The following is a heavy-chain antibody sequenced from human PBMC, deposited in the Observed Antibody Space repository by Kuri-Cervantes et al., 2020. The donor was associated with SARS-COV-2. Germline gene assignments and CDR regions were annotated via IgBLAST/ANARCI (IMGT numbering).Heavy chain of an antibody. J-gene: IGHJ4*02. V-gene: IGHV3-23*01. CDR3: AKGIAVATGYFDY. Sequence: ESLKISCAASGFTFSSYAMSWVRQAPGKGLEWVSAISGSGGSTYYADSVKGRFTISRDNSKNTLYLQMNSLRAEDTAVYYCAKGIAVATGYFDYWGQGTLVTVSS. CDR2: ISGSGGST. CDR1: GFTFSSYA. D-gene: IGHD6-19*01.